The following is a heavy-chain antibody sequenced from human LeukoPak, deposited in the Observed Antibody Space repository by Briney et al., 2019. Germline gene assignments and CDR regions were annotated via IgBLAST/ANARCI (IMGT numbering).Heavy chain of an antibody. V-gene: IGHV4-30-2*01. CDR3: ARGCREGGTCYPLFDY. Sequence: TSETLSLTCAVSGGSINSGDYSWSWIRQPPGKSLEWIRYVYHTGSTYYNPSLKSRVTMSVDGSRNQFALKLSSVTAADTAVYYCARGCREGGTCYPLFDYWGQGSLVTVSS. J-gene: IGHJ4*02. CDR2: VYHTGST. CDR1: GGSINSGDYS. D-gene: IGHD2-15*01.